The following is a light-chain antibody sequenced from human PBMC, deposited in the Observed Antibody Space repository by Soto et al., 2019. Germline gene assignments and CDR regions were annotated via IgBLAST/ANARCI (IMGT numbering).Light chain of an antibody. Sequence: DIPMTQSPSSLSASVGDRVTITCRASQTISTYLNWYQQNPGKAPKLLIYAASTLQSGVPSRFSGSGSGTDFTLTISSLQAEDFATYYCQQSHGIPYTFGQGTKLEIK. CDR1: QTISTY. J-gene: IGKJ2*01. CDR2: AAS. CDR3: QQSHGIPYT. V-gene: IGKV1-39*01.